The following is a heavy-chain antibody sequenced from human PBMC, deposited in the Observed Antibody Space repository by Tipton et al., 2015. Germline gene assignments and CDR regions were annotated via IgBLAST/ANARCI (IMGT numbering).Heavy chain of an antibody. D-gene: IGHD3-22*01. J-gene: IGHJ3*02. CDR3: ARQTTLVYYDSAGYYFRGHAFDI. V-gene: IGHV4-39*01. CDR1: GGSISSSSYY. Sequence: TLSLTCTVSGGSISSSSYYWGWIRQPPGKGLEWIGSIYYSGSTYYRPSLRSRVTISVDTSKSQFSLKLRSVTAADTAVYFCARQTTLVYYDSAGYYFRGHAFDIWGQGTMVTVSS. CDR2: IYYSGST.